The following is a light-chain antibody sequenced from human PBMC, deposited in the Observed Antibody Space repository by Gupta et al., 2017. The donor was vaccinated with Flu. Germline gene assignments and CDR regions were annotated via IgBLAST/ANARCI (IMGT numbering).Light chain of an antibody. J-gene: IGKJ4*01. CDR1: ESINSY. CDR3: QQSHNTPLS. CDR2: GAS. V-gene: IGKV1-39*01. Sequence: DIQMTQSPSSLSASVGDGVTITCRASESINSYLNWYQQKPGKAPNLLIYGASNLQSGVPSRFSGGGSGTDFTLTISSLQPEDSATYYCQQSHNTPLSFGGWTTVEIK.